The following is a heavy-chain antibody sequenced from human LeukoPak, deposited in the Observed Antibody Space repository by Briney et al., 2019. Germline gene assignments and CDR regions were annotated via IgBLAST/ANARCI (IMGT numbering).Heavy chain of an antibody. Sequence: SQTLSLTCTVSGGSISSGSYYWSWIRQPAGKGLEWIGRIYTSGSTNYNPSLKGRVTISVDTSKNQFSLKLSSVTAADTAVYYCARDYQFWSGYLHYYYYYMDVWGKGTTVTVSS. CDR3: ARDYQFWSGYLHYYYYYMDV. J-gene: IGHJ6*03. D-gene: IGHD3-3*01. CDR1: GGSISSGSYY. V-gene: IGHV4-61*02. CDR2: IYTSGST.